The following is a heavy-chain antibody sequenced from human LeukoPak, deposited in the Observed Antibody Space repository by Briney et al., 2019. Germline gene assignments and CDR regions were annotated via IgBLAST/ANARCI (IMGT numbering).Heavy chain of an antibody. CDR3: ARGDFWSGYCGY. D-gene: IGHD3-3*01. V-gene: IGHV1-8*03. CDR1: GYTFTGYD. J-gene: IGHJ4*02. Sequence: ASVKVSCKASGYTFTGYDINWVRQATGQGLEWMGWMNPNSGNTGYAQKFQGRVTITRNTSISTAYMELSSLRSEDTAVYYCARGDFWSGYCGYWGQGTLVTVSS. CDR2: MNPNSGNT.